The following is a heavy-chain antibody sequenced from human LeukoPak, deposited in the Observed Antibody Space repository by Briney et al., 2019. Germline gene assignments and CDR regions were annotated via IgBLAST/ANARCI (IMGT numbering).Heavy chain of an antibody. CDR1: GFTFSSYA. Sequence: GGSLGLSCAASGFTFSSYAMSWVRQAPGKGLEWVSAISGSGGSTYYADSVKGRFTISRDNSKNTLYLQMNSLRAEDTAVYYCAKVRSRYYDFWSGYYVDYWGQGTLVTVSS. V-gene: IGHV3-23*01. J-gene: IGHJ4*02. D-gene: IGHD3-3*01. CDR2: ISGSGGST. CDR3: AKVRSRYYDFWSGYYVDY.